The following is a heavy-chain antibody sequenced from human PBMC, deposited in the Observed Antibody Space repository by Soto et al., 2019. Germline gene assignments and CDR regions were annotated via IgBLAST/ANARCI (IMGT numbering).Heavy chain of an antibody. D-gene: IGHD3-10*01. CDR2: ISASGTST. CDR3: GKDPNGDFVGAFDM. V-gene: IGHV3-23*01. J-gene: IGHJ3*02. CDR1: GFSFRSYA. Sequence: PGGSLRLSCATSGFSFRSYAMSWVRQAPGKGPEWVAGISASGTSTYYTDSVKGRLTISRDNSRSTLSLEMKGLRVEDTAIYYCGKDPNGDFVGAFDMWGQGTMVTVSS.